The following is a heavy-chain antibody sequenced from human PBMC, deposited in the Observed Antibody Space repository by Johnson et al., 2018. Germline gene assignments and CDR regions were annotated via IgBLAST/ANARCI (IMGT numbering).Heavy chain of an antibody. J-gene: IGHJ6*02. V-gene: IGHV1-24*01. CDR3: ATRGVRDFYYYGMHF. D-gene: IGHD3-10*01. Sequence: QVQLVQSGAEVKKPGASVKVSCQVSGYTLTELSIHWVRQAPGKGREWMGGFDPDASETIYAQKFQGRVTMTEDTFTDTAYMDRSGLRSEDTAVDYCATRGVRDFYYYGMHFWGQGTTVTV. CDR1: GYTLTELS. CDR2: FDPDASET.